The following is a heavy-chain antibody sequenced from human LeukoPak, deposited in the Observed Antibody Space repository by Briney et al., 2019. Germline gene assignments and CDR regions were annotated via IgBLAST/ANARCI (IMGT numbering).Heavy chain of an antibody. J-gene: IGHJ4*02. V-gene: IGHV3-7*01. Sequence: GGSLRLSCAASGFTLSSHWMCWVRQAPGKGLEWVANIKPDGSAKYYVDSVKGRFTISRDNAKNSLYLQMDGLRAEDTALYYCARDHQWSSDYWGQGVLVTVSS. CDR1: GFTLSSHW. CDR3: ARDHQWSSDY. D-gene: IGHD3-3*01. CDR2: IKPDGSAK.